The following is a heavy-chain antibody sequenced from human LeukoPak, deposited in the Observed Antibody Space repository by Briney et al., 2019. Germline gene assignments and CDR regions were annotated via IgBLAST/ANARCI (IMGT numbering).Heavy chain of an antibody. J-gene: IGHJ4*02. Sequence: GASVKVSFKASGGTFSSYAISWVRQAPGQGLEWMGGIIPIFGTANYAQKFQGRVTITADESTSTAYMELSSLRSEDTAVYYCARAPYYDSSGYAPYFDYWGQGTLVTVSS. V-gene: IGHV1-69*01. CDR1: GGTFSSYA. CDR3: ARAPYYDSSGYAPYFDY. CDR2: IIPIFGTA. D-gene: IGHD3-22*01.